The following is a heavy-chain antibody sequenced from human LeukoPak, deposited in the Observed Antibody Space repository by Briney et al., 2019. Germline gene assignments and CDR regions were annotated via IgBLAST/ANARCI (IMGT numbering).Heavy chain of an antibody. J-gene: IGHJ3*02. Sequence: PSETLSLTCTVSGGSISGYYWSWIRQPPGKGLEWIGYIYYSGTTNYNPSLKSRVTISVDTSKNQFSLKLTSVTAADTAVYYCARVGGYPLGAFDIWGQGTMATVSS. D-gene: IGHD3-22*01. V-gene: IGHV4-59*08. CDR2: IYYSGTT. CDR1: GGSISGYY. CDR3: ARVGGYPLGAFDI.